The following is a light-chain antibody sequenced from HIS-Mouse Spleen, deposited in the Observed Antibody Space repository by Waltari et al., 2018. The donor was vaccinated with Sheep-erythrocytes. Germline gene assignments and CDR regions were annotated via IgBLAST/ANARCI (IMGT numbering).Light chain of an antibody. J-gene: IGLJ1*01. CDR2: DGS. V-gene: IGLV2-11*01. Sequence: QSALTQPRSVSGSPGQSVTISCTGTSSDVGGYNYVSWYQQPPGKAPKLMIYDGSNRRSGGPVRFSGSKYGHTASLTISGLQAEDEADYYCCSYAGSYNHVFATGTKVTVL. CDR3: CSYAGSYNHV. CDR1: SSDVGGYNY.